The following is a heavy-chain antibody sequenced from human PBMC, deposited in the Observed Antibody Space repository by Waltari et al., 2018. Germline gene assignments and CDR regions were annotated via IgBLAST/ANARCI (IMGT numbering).Heavy chain of an antibody. V-gene: IGHV3-30*18. CDR3: AKEGARGNYMDV. CDR1: GFTFSSYG. D-gene: IGHD2-15*01. J-gene: IGHJ6*03. Sequence: QVQLVESGGGVVQPGRSLRLSCAASGFTFSSYGMHWVRQAPGKGLGWVAVIWYDGSNKYYADSVKGRFTISRENSKNTLYLQMNSLRAEDTAMYYCAKEGARGNYMDVWGKGTTVTVSS. CDR2: IWYDGSNK.